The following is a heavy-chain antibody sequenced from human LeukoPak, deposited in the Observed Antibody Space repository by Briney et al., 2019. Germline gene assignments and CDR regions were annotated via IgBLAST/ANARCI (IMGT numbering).Heavy chain of an antibody. D-gene: IGHD3-10*01. CDR2: IKQGGREE. Sequence: PGGSLRLSCVASEFIFSDYWMSWVRQVPGKGLEWVANIKQGGREEKYVGSVKGRFAISRDDAKSTLYLQMDSLSGDDTAVYYCARDNGGWFDSWGRGTLVTVSS. V-gene: IGHV3-7*03. J-gene: IGHJ5*01. CDR3: ARDNGGWFDS. CDR1: EFIFSDYW.